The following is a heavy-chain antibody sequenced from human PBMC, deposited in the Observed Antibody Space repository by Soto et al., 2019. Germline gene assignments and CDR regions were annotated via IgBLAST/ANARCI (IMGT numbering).Heavy chain of an antibody. CDR3: AREPLVVGDKDAFAI. CDR2: TYHSGST. Sequence: SETLSLTCDVSGDTISTGGYTWAWIRQPPGKALEWIGHTYHSGSTNYNPSLKSRVTISVDTSKNQFSLKLSSVTAADTAVYYCAREPLVVGDKDAFAIGGQGTMVPVS. CDR1: GDTISTGGYT. J-gene: IGHJ3*02. V-gene: IGHV4-30-2*01. D-gene: IGHD2-15*01.